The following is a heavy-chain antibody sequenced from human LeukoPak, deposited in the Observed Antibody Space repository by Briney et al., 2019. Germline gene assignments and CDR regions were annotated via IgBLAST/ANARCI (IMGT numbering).Heavy chain of an antibody. Sequence: PSETLSLTCTVSGGSISSYYWSWIRQPPGKGLEWIGEINHSGGTNYNPSLKSRVTISIDTSKNQFSLDLSSVTAADTAVYYCARKAPGTLDLWGRGTLVTVSS. CDR2: INHSGGT. V-gene: IGHV4-34*01. CDR1: GGSISSYY. J-gene: IGHJ2*01. CDR3: ARKAPGTLDL.